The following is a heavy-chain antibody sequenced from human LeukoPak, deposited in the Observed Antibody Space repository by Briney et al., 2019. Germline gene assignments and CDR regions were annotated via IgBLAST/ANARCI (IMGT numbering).Heavy chain of an antibody. CDR1: GFTFSSYA. V-gene: IGHV3-23*01. CDR2: ISASGGGT. J-gene: IGHJ4*02. D-gene: IGHD4-17*01. CDR3: AKNLESYGDSATDY. Sequence: PGGSLRLSCAASGFTFSSYAMSWVRQAPGKGLEWVSSISASGGGTYYADSMKGRFTISRDSSKNTLYLQMNSLRAEDTAIYYCAKNLESYGDSATDYWGQETLVTVSS.